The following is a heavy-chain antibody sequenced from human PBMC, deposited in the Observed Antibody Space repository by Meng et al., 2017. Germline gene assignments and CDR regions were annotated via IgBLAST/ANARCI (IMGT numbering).Heavy chain of an antibody. J-gene: IGHJ6*02. D-gene: IGHD3-10*01. Sequence: SDPVLVKPSKTLSLTCTVSGGSISSSSYYWGWIRQPPGKGLEWIGSIYYSGSTYYNPSLKSRVTISVDTSKNQFSLKLSSVTAADTAVYYCASYGSVYYYYGMDVWGQGTMVTVSS. CDR2: IYYSGST. CDR1: GGSISSSSYY. CDR3: ASYGSVYYYYGMDV. V-gene: IGHV4-39*07.